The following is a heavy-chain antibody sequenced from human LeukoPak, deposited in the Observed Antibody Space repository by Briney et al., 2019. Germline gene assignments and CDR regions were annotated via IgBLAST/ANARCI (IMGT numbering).Heavy chain of an antibody. CDR3: ARDSHTTQFDY. CDR2: IYYSGST. CDR1: GGSISSSSYY. V-gene: IGHV4-39*07. D-gene: IGHD1-1*01. Sequence: PSETLSLTCTVSGGSISSSSYYWGWIRQPPGKGLEWIGSIYYSGSTYYNPSLKSRVTISVDTSKNQFSLKLSSVTAADTAVYYCARDSHTTQFDYWGQGTLVTVSS. J-gene: IGHJ4*02.